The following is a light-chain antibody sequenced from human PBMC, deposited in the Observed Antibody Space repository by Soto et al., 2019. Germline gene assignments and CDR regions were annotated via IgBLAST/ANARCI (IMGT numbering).Light chain of an antibody. CDR3: QQYNNWSPVT. J-gene: IGKJ1*01. CDR1: QSVSSN. Sequence: EIVMTQSPATLSVSPGERATLSCRASQSVSSNLAWYQQKPGGAPRLPLYGASTRATGIPARFSGSGSGTEFTLTISSLQSEDFAVYYCQQYNNWSPVTFGQGTKVDIK. V-gene: IGKV3-15*01. CDR2: GAS.